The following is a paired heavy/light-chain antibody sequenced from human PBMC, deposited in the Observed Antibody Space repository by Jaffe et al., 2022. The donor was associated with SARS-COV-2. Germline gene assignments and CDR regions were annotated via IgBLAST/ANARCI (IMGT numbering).Light chain of an antibody. J-gene: IGLJ2*01. CDR3: SSYSSSATLDVL. Sequence: QSGLTQPASVSGSPGQSITISCTGSRSDLGAYDFVSWYQHHPGKAPKVLISDVSNRPSGVSDRFSGSKSGNTASLTISGLQTEDEAVYYCSSYSSSATLDVLFGGGTKLTVL. CDR1: RSDLGAYDF. V-gene: IGLV2-14*03. CDR2: DVS.
Heavy chain of an antibody. D-gene: IGHD1-7*01. V-gene: IGHV4-31*03. CDR2: INYSGIT. CDR1: GGSINNGAYY. J-gene: IGHJ4*02. CDR3: ARLTWNSHVFDF. Sequence: QVHLQESGPGLVKPSQTLSLTCNVSGGSINNGAYYWSWIRQRPGKGLEWIGYINYSGITYDNPLVKSRATMSIATSKNQFSLTLTSVTAADTAVYYCARLTWNSHVFDFWGQGALVTVSS.